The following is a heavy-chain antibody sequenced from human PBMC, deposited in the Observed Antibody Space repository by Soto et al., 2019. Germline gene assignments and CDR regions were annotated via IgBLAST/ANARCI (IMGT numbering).Heavy chain of an antibody. V-gene: IGHV3-30-3*01. CDR2: ISYGGSNK. J-gene: IGHJ4*02. CDR3: ARDSRRRDYYDMSSYDFDY. D-gene: IGHD3-22*01. Sequence: GGSMRLSCAASDFTFSNYAMHWVRQAPGKGLEWVALISYGGSNKYYADSVKGRFTISRDNSKNTLYLQMNSLRPEDTAVYYCARDSRRRDYYDMSSYDFDYWGQGTLVTVSS. CDR1: DFTFSNYA.